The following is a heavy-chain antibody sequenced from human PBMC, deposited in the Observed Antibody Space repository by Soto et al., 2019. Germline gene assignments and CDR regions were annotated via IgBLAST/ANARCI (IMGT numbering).Heavy chain of an antibody. CDR2: ISGSGGST. CDR3: AKDGVIGGYYMGWFDP. Sequence: GGSLRLSCAASGFTFSSYAMSWVRQAPGKGLEWVSAISGSGGSTYYADSVKGRFTISRDNSKNTLYLQMNSLRAEDTAVYYCAKDGVIGGYYMGWFDPWGQGTLVTVSS. J-gene: IGHJ5*02. CDR1: GFTFSSYA. D-gene: IGHD3-22*01. V-gene: IGHV3-23*01.